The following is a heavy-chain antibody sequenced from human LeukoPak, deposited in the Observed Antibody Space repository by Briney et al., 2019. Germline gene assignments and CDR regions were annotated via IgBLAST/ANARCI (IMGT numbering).Heavy chain of an antibody. V-gene: IGHV3-23*01. CDR3: AKKSPIFGVVIPLFDY. J-gene: IGHJ4*02. Sequence: GGPLRLSCAGSGFNFSSFVMTWVRQAPGKGLEWVSSISASGRGTYYADSVKGRFTISRDNSKNTLYLQVNSLRAEDTAVYHCAKKSPIFGVVIPLFDYWGQGTLVSVSS. D-gene: IGHD3-3*01. CDR2: ISASGRGT. CDR1: GFNFSSFV.